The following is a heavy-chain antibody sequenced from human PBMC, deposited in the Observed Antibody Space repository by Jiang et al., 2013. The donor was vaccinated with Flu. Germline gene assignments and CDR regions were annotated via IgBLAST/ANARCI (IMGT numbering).Heavy chain of an antibody. V-gene: IGHV4-4*02. CDR3: VRDRLDSGSQYYFDY. CDR2: IYHSGST. D-gene: IGHD1-26*01. CDR1: GGSISSSNW. Sequence: GSGLVKPSGTLSLTCAVSGGSISSSNWWSWVRQPPGKGLEWIGEIYHSGSTNYNPPLKSRVTISVDKSKNQSSLKLSSVTAADTAVYYCVRDRLDSGSQYYFDYWGQGTLVTVSS. J-gene: IGHJ4*02.